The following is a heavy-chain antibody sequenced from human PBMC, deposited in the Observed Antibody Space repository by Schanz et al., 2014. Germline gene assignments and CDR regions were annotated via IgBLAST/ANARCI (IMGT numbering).Heavy chain of an antibody. J-gene: IGHJ2*01. D-gene: IGHD6-19*01. CDR1: GGTFSRLT. V-gene: IGHV1-2*04. CDR2: INPNSGDT. CDR3: ARLSVAGRPHVNYWYFDL. Sequence: QVQLVQSGAEVKKPGSSMKVSCKASGGTFSRLTFSWVRQAPGQGLEWMGWINPNSGDTNYAQKFQGWVTMTRDTSISTAYMEVSRLKSDDTAVYYCARLSVAGRPHVNYWYFDLWGRGTLVTVSS.